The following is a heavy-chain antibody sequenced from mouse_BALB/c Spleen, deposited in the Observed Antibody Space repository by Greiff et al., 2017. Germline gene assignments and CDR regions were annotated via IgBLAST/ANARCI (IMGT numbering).Heavy chain of an antibody. J-gene: IGHJ4*01. V-gene: IGHV2-9*02. D-gene: IGHD2-10*01. CDR1: GFSLTSYG. CDR2: IWAGGST. CDR3: ARALPPYYYAMDY. Sequence: VKLVESGPGLVAPSQSLSITCTVSGFSLTSYGVHWVRQPPGKGLEWLGVIWAGGSTNYNSALMSRLSISKDNSTSQVFLKMNSLQTDDTAMYYCARALPPYYYAMDYWGQGTSVTVSS.